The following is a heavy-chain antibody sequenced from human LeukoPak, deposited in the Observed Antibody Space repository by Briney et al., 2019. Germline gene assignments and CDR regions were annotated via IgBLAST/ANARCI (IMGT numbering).Heavy chain of an antibody. J-gene: IGHJ1*01. CDR1: GRTFSSYA. V-gene: IGHV1-69*01. Sequence: SVKVSCKASGRTFSSYAISWVRQAPGQGPEWMGGIIPIFGTANYAQKFQGRVTITADESTSTAYMELSSLRSEDTAVYYCAREKGCSNTSCPNFQHWGQGTLVTVSS. CDR2: IIPIFGTA. CDR3: AREKGCSNTSCPNFQH. D-gene: IGHD2-2*01.